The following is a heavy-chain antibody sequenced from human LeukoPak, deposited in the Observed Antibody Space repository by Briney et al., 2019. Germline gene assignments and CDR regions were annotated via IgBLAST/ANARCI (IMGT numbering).Heavy chain of an antibody. D-gene: IGHD5-18*01. Sequence: KTGLTLSLSRAFSILLHSSYCMNGVPHAPAKALECVSYKRSSSSYIYYADSVKGRFTISRDNAKNSLYLQMNSLRAEDTAVYYCARDLTRTPIRYSYGCDYWGQGTLVTVSS. J-gene: IGHJ4*02. CDR3: ARDLTRTPIRYSYGCDY. CDR1: ILLHSSYC. CDR2: KRSSSSYI. V-gene: IGHV3-21*05.